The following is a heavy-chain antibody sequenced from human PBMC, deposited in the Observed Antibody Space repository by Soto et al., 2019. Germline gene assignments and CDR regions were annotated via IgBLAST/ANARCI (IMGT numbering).Heavy chain of an antibody. D-gene: IGHD5-12*01. CDR1: GFSLRMG. CDR3: VRLEVGDGYNYYFDY. Sequence: QVTLKESGPVLVKPTETLTLTCTVSGFSLRMGVSWIRQPPGKALEWLGHIFSNDEKAYSTSLKSRVTISKDTSNSQVFLTMTNMDPLDTGIYYCVRLEVGDGYNYYFDYWGQGTLVTVSS. J-gene: IGHJ4*02. V-gene: IGHV2-26*01. CDR2: IFSNDEK.